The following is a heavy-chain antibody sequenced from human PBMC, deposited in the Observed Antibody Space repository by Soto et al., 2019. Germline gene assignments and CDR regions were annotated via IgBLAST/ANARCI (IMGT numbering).Heavy chain of an antibody. J-gene: IGHJ4*02. CDR3: ARHDSLSYDSSGYYYYFDY. V-gene: IGHV5-10-1*01. Sequence: GESLKISCKGSGYSFTSYWISWVRQMPGKGLEWMGRIDPSDSYTNYSPSFQGHVTISADKSISTAYLQWSSLKASDTAMYYCARHDSLSYDSSGYYYYFDYWGQGTLVTVSS. D-gene: IGHD3-22*01. CDR2: IDPSDSYT. CDR1: GYSFTSYW.